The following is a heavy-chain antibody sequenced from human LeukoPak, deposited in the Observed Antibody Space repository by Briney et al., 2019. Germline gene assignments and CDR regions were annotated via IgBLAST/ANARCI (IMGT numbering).Heavy chain of an antibody. CDR3: ARAGAGNEYVGLFDY. V-gene: IGHV4-59*01. D-gene: IGHD3-16*01. Sequence: SETLSLTCTVSGGSMSSYYWSWIRQPPGKGLEWIGYIYYTGSTNYNPSLKSRVTISADTSKNQFSLKLSSVTAADTAVYYCARAGAGNEYVGLFDYWGQGTLVTVSS. CDR1: GGSMSSYY. CDR2: IYYTGST. J-gene: IGHJ4*02.